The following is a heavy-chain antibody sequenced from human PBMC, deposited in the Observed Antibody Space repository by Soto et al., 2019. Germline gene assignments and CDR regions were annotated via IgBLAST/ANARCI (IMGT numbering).Heavy chain of an antibody. CDR3: ARGKSIAAPTWFDP. CDR2: INYSGST. V-gene: IGHV4-59*01. D-gene: IGHD6-6*01. Sequence: PSETLSLTCTVSGGSIGSYYWSWIRQPPGKGLEWIGYINYSGSTNYNPSLKSRVTISVDTSKNQFSLKLSSVTAADTAVYYCARGKSIAAPTWFDPWGQGTLVTVSS. J-gene: IGHJ5*02. CDR1: GGSIGSYY.